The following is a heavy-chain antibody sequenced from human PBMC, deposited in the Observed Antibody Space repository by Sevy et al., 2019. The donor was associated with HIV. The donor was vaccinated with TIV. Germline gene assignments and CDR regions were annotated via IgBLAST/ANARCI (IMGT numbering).Heavy chain of an antibody. Sequence: ASVNVSCKASGGTFNNYGINWVRQAPGQGLQWMGGIRPLSGLVNYAQNLQGRVAITADESTTTVYMELSSLRFEDTAVYYCARDRPCCGDFYFLDSWGRGALVTVSS. CDR3: ARDRPCCGDFYFLDS. D-gene: IGHD2-21*01. J-gene: IGHJ4*02. CDR2: IRPLSGLV. CDR1: GGTFNNYG. V-gene: IGHV1-69*13.